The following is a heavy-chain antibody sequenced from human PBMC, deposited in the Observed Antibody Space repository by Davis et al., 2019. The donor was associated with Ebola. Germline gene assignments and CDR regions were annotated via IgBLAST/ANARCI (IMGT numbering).Heavy chain of an antibody. J-gene: IGHJ6*02. CDR2: INHSGST. Sequence: GSLRLSCAVYGGSFSGYYWSWIRQPPGKGLEWIGEINHSGSTNYNPSLKSRVTISVDKSKNQFSLKLSSVTAADTAVYYCARVVVVPAAGKNYYYGMDVWGQGTTVTVSS. D-gene: IGHD2-2*01. CDR1: GGSFSGYY. V-gene: IGHV4-34*01. CDR3: ARVVVVPAAGKNYYYGMDV.